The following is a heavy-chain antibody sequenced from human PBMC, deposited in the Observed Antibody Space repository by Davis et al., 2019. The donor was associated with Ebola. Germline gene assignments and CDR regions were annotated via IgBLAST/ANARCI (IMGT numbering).Heavy chain of an antibody. J-gene: IGHJ4*02. V-gene: IGHV3-66*01. Sequence: GESLKISCAASGFTVSSNYMSWVRQAPGKGLEWVSVIYSGGSTYYADSVKGRFTISRDNSKNTLDLQMNSLRPEDTAVYYCARDWASGYSSSWAYFDSWGQGAPVTVSS. CDR3: ARDWASGYSSSWAYFDS. D-gene: IGHD6-13*01. CDR1: GFTVSSNY. CDR2: IYSGGST.